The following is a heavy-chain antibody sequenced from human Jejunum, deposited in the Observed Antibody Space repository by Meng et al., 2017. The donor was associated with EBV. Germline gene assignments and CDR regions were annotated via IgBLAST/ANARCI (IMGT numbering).Heavy chain of an antibody. Sequence: EVQLVESXXGXEXXGGSLRLSCAASGITLSNAWMSWVRQAPGKGLEWVARIKSNTDGGTTDYAASVKGRFTISRDDSKNTLFLQMNSLETEDTAIYYCTYKGAWGQGTLVTVSS. V-gene: IGHV3-15*05. CDR1: GITLSNAW. CDR3: TYKGA. J-gene: IGHJ5*02. D-gene: IGHD1-1*01. CDR2: IKSNTDGGTT.